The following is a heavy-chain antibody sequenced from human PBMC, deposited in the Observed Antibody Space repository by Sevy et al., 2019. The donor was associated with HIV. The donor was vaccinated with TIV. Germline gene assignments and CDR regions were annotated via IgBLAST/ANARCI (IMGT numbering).Heavy chain of an antibody. Sequence: GGSLRLSCGVSGFTFSNHWMSWVRQAPGKGLEWVANIKKDGTDKFYVDSVKGRFSTSRDNAENSLYLEMNSLRVEDTAVYYCARDRRVEYGGSDYWGQGTLVTVSS. V-gene: IGHV3-7*03. CDR1: GFTFSNHW. D-gene: IGHD3-10*01. CDR3: ARDRRVEYGGSDY. CDR2: IKKDGTDK. J-gene: IGHJ4*02.